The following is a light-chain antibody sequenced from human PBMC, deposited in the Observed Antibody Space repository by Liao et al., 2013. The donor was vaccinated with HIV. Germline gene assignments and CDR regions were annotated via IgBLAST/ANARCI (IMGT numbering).Light chain of an antibody. CDR2: HAS. V-gene: IGLV3-21*01. CDR1: RIGSKS. J-gene: IGLJ1*01. CDR3: QLWDSSSDHPYV. Sequence: SDVLTQPPSVSVAPGKTARITCGGNRIGSKSVHWYQQKPGQAPVLLIYHASDRPSGIPERFSGSNSGNTATLTISRVEPGDEADYYCQLWDSSSDHPYVFGTGTQVTVL.